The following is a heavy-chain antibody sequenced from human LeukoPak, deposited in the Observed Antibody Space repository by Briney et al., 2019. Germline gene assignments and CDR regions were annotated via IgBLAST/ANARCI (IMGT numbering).Heavy chain of an antibody. Sequence: GGSLRLSCAASGFTFSRYSMNWVRQARGKGLEWVSSISSTSSYIYYADSVKGRFTISRDNAKNSLFLQMNSLRAEDTAVYYCARELMGLTMIVVVNPIDYWGQGTLVTVSS. J-gene: IGHJ4*02. CDR1: GFTFSRYS. D-gene: IGHD3-22*01. V-gene: IGHV3-21*01. CDR3: ARELMGLTMIVVVNPIDY. CDR2: ISSTSSYI.